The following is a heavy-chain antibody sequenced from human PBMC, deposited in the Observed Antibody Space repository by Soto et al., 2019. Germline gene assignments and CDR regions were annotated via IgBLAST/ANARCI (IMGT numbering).Heavy chain of an antibody. J-gene: IGHJ4*02. Sequence: GGSLRLSCAASGFTFSSYDMHWVRQATGKGLEWVSAIGTAGDTYYADSVKGRFTFSRDKSKNTLNLQMNSLRVEDTAVYYCAKDTTLSPRYYFDYWGQGTLVTVSS. D-gene: IGHD4-4*01. CDR1: GFTFSSYD. CDR3: AKDTTLSPRYYFDY. CDR2: IGTAGDT. V-gene: IGHV3-13*01.